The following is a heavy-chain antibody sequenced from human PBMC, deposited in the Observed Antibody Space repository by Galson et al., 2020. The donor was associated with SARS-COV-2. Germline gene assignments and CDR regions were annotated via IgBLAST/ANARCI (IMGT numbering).Heavy chain of an antibody. V-gene: IGHV3-30*18. Sequence: GGSLRLSCAASGFSFSYYGMHWVRQVPGKGLEWVAFTTNDGTNTYYADSVKGRFTVSRDNSKNTLDLQMNSLRAEDTAVYFCAKGRNLGYCMSTRCLEQDGLDICGQGTLVTAS. D-gene: IGHD2-2*01. CDR1: GFSFSYYG. CDR2: TTNDGTNT. CDR3: AKGRNLGYCMSTRCLEQDGLDI. J-gene: IGHJ3*02.